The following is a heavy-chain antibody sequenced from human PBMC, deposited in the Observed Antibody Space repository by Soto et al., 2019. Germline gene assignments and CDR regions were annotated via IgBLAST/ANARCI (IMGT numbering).Heavy chain of an antibody. D-gene: IGHD3-22*01. CDR1: GSSISSGGYY. V-gene: IGHV4-31*01. CDR3: ATYDSSDYYSGSPIGWFDP. J-gene: IGHJ5*02. CDR2: IYNSGST. Sequence: SETLSLTCTVSGSSISSGGYYWSWIRQHPGKGLEWIGYIYNSGSTYYNPSLKSQVTISVDTSKNQFSLKLSSVTAADTAVYYCATYDSSDYYSGSPIGWFDPWGQGTLVTVSS.